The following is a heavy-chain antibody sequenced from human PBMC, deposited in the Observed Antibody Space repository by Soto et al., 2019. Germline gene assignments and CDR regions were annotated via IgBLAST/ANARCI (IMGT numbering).Heavy chain of an antibody. CDR3: ATWQGSLNFHY. J-gene: IGHJ4*02. Sequence: GWSLGLSCAASGFTFSLYGMHWVRQAPGKGLEWVAAIWDDGRRKDYADSVKDRLFISRDNSKNTLYLQLDSLRPEDTAVYYCATWQGSLNFHYWGQGTLVTVSS. CDR1: GFTFSLYG. CDR2: IWDDGRRK. V-gene: IGHV3-33*01.